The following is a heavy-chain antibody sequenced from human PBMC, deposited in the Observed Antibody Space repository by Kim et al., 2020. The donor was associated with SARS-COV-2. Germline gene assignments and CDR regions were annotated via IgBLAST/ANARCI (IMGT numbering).Heavy chain of an antibody. D-gene: IGHD6-25*01. V-gene: IGHV3-23*01. J-gene: IGHJ4*02. CDR2: TT. Sequence: TTYYADSVKGRFTISRDNSKNSLYLQMNSLRADDTAVYYCAKDLRAAASAWGQGTLVTVSS. CDR3: AKDLRAAASA.